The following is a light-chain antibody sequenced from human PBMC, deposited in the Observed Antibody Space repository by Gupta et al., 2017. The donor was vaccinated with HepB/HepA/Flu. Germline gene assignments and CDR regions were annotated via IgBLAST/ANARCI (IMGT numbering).Light chain of an antibody. CDR3: QQPSNWTVT. J-gene: IGKJ1*01. CDR2: DAS. V-gene: IGKV3-11*01. Sequence: EIVLTQSPAPLSMSAGERATLSCSASQSVSSYLAWYQQKPGQAPRLLIYDASNRATGIPARFSGSGSGTDFTLTISSLEPEDFAVYYCQQPSNWTVTFGQGTKVEIK. CDR1: QSVSSY.